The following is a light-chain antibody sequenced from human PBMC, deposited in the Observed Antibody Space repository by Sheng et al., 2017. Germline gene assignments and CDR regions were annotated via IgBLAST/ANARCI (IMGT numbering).Light chain of an antibody. CDR3: QSSDSTIKV. J-gene: IGLJ3*02. V-gene: IGLV6-57*01. CDR1: SGSITTNY. CDR2: EDN. Sequence: NFMLTQPHSVSESPGKTVTLSCTRSSGSITTNYVQWYRQRPGSSPTTVIFEDNQRPSGVPDRFSGSIDISSNSASLTISELKTEDEADYYCQSSDSTIKVFGGGTRLTVL.